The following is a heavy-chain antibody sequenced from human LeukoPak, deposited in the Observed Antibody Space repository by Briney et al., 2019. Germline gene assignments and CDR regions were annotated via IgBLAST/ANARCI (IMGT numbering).Heavy chain of an antibody. V-gene: IGHV3-23*01. CDR1: GLTVSSNY. D-gene: IGHD1-26*01. Sequence: GGSLRLSCAASGLTVSSNYMSWVRQAPGKGLEWVSAISGSGGSTYYADSVKGRFTISRDNSKNTLYLQMNSLRAEDTAVYYCAKAGMVAHAYFDYWGQGTLVTVSS. CDR2: ISGSGGST. CDR3: AKAGMVAHAYFDY. J-gene: IGHJ4*02.